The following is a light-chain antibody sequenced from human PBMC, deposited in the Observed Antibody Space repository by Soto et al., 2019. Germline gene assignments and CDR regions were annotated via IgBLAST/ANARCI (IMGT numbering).Light chain of an antibody. CDR2: DSS. CDR3: QQNNDYTAAT. CDR1: QSISSS. Sequence: DIQMTQSPSTLSASVGDRVTITCRASQSISSSLAWSQHKPGKAPKLLIFDSSTLHTGVPSRFSGGGFGTEFTLTITGLQPDDFATYDCQQNNDYTAATFGQGTKLEIK. V-gene: IGKV1-5*01. J-gene: IGKJ2*01.